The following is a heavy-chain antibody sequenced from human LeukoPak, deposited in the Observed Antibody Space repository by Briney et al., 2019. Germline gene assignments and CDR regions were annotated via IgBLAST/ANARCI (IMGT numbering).Heavy chain of an antibody. J-gene: IGHJ4*02. D-gene: IGHD3-22*01. Sequence: GASVKVSCKASGYTFTNYYMYWVRQAPGQGLEWMGLINPSGGSTSYAQKFQGRVTITADESTSTAYMELSSLRSEDTAVYYCARAPHYYDSSGYYYYFDYWGQGTLVTVSS. V-gene: IGHV1-46*01. CDR2: INPSGGST. CDR3: ARAPHYYDSSGYYYYFDY. CDR1: GYTFTNYY.